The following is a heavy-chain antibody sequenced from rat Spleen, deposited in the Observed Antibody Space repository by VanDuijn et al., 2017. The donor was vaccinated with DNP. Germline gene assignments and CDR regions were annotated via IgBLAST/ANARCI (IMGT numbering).Heavy chain of an antibody. CDR3: TTHGSIASVSTGAMDV. V-gene: IGHV5S10*01. J-gene: IGHJ4*01. CDR1: GFIFSDDY. CDR2: ISTSGSRT. Sequence: EVQLVESGGGLVRPGNSLRLSCAASGFIFSDDYMAWVRQAPKKGLEWVATISTSGSRTYYPDSVKGRFTISRDNAKSSLYLQMDSLRSEGTATYFCTTHGSIASVSTGAMDVWGQGTSVTVSS. D-gene: IGHD1-2*01.